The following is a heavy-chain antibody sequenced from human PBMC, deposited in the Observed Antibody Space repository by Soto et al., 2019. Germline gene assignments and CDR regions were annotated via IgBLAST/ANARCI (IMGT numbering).Heavy chain of an antibody. J-gene: IGHJ5*02. V-gene: IGHV3-48*01. CDR3: AREGRPLNWFDP. Sequence: PGGSLRLSCAASGFTFSSYSMNWVRQAPGKGLEWVSYISSSRSTIYYADSVKGRFTISRDNAKNSLYLQMNSLRAEDTAVYYCAREGRPLNWFDPWGQGTLVTVSS. CDR1: GFTFSSYS. CDR2: ISSSRSTI.